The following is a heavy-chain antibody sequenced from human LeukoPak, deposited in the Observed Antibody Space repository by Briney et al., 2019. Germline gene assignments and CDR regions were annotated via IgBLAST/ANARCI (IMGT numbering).Heavy chain of an antibody. J-gene: IGHJ6*03. V-gene: IGHV4-34*01. CDR2: INHSGNT. Sequence: SETLSLTCAVYGGSFSSYYWSWIRQPPGKGLEWIGEINHSGNTNYNPSLKSRVTMSVDTSNKQFSLKLSSVTAADTAVYYCARLALGITQSYYYYMDVWGKGTTVTISS. CDR1: GGSFSSYY. CDR3: ARLALGITQSYYYYMDV. D-gene: IGHD7-27*01.